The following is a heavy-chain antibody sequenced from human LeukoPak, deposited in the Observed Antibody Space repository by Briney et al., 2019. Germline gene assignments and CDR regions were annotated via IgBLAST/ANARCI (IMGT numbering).Heavy chain of an antibody. CDR1: GGSFSGYY. V-gene: IGHV4-34*01. Sequence: EALSLTCAVYGGSFSGYYWSWIRQPPGKGLEWIGEINHSGSTNYNPSLKSRVTISVDTSKNQFSLKLSSVTAADTAVYYCARSQLKYGSGSNGSHDAFDIWGQGTMVTVSS. CDR2: INHSGST. J-gene: IGHJ3*02. CDR3: ARSQLKYGSGSNGSHDAFDI. D-gene: IGHD3-10*01.